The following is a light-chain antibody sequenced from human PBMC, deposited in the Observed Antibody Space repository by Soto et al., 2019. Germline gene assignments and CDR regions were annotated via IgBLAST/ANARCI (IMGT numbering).Light chain of an antibody. J-gene: IGKJ1*01. V-gene: IGKV1-5*03. CDR3: QHHWT. CDR1: QTISSW. CDR2: KAS. Sequence: DIPMTQAPSTVSGGLEDRVTITCRVSQTISSWLAWYQQKPGKAPKLLIYKASTLKSGVPSTFSGSGSGTEFTLTISSLQPDDFATYYCQHHWTFGQGTKVDI.